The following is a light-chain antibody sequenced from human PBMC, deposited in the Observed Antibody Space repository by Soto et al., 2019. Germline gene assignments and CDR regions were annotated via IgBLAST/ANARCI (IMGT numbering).Light chain of an antibody. J-gene: IGLJ2*01. CDR2: DNN. V-gene: IGLV1-40*01. Sequence: QSVLTQPPSVSGAPGQRVTISCTGSSSNIGALYDVNWYQQLPGTAPKLLIYDNNNRPSGVPDRFSGSKSGTSASPAITGLQAEDEADYYCQSYDNSLSGHVVFGGGTQLTVL. CDR3: QSYDNSLSGHVV. CDR1: SSNIGALYD.